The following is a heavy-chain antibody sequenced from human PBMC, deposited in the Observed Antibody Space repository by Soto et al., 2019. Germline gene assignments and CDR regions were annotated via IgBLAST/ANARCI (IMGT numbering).Heavy chain of an antibody. CDR2: INHVGGT. V-gene: IGHV4-34*01. J-gene: IGHJ5*02. CDR1: GGFLSESY. CDR3: VRIRYQLPSSVLWLDP. Sequence: SETLSLTCAVYGGFLSESYWTWIRQPPGKGLEWIGEINHVGGTNYNPSLKSRVTMSVDTYQNQFSLRLISVTAADTAMYFCVRIRYQLPSSVLWLDPWGQGTPVT. D-gene: IGHD3-16*01.